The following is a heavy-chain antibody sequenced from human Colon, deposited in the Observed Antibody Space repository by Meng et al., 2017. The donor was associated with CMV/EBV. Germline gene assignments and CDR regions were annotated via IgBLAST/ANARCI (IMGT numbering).Heavy chain of an antibody. CDR2: ISGDAEST. V-gene: IGHV3-23*01. CDR1: GFIFSSFA. Sequence: GESLKISCAASGFIFSSFAMIWVRQAPGKGLEWVSAISGDAESTYYADSVKGRFTISRDQSENTVYLQMNSLGAEDTAVYYCARPMARGIINYYYYGLDVWGQGTTVTVSS. D-gene: IGHD3-10*01. CDR3: ARPMARGIINYYYYGLDV. J-gene: IGHJ6*02.